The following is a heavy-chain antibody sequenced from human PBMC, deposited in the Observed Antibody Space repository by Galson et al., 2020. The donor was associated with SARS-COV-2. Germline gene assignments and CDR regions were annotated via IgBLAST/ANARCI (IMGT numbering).Heavy chain of an antibody. J-gene: IGHJ4*02. Sequence: GESLRLSCAASGFTFSSYGMHWVRQAPGKGLEWVAVISYDGSNKYYADSVKGRFTISRDNSKNTLYLQMHSLRAEDTAVYYCAKDILLGFGEIANDVWGQGTLVTVSS. CDR1: GFTFSSYG. CDR2: ISYDGSNK. V-gene: IGHV3-30*18. CDR3: AKDILLGFGEIANDV. D-gene: IGHD3-10*01.